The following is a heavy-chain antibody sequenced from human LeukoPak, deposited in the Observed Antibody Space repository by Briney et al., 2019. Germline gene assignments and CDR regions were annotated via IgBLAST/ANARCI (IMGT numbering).Heavy chain of an antibody. CDR2: IYYSGST. Sequence: SQTLSLTCAVSGGSISSGGYSWSWLRQPPGKGLEWIGYIYYSGSTYYNPSLKSRVTISVDTSKNQFSLKLSSVTAADTAVYYCARDDSSGYYPADAFDIWGQGTMVTVSS. CDR3: ARDDSSGYYPADAFDI. V-gene: IGHV4-30-4*07. D-gene: IGHD3-22*01. CDR1: GGSISSGGYS. J-gene: IGHJ3*02.